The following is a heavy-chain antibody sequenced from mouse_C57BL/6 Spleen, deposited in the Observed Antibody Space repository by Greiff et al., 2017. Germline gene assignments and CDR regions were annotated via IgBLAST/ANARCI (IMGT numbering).Heavy chain of an antibody. J-gene: IGHJ2*01. CDR1: GYTFTSYW. V-gene: IGHV1-59*01. CDR3: AYTVVATGYCYY. D-gene: IGHD1-1*01. CDR2: IDPSDSYT. Sequence: QVQLKQPGAELVRPGTSVKLSCKASGYTFTSYWMHWVKQRPGQGLEWIGVIDPSDSYTNYNQKFKGKATLTVDTSSRTAYMQLSSLTSEDSAVYYCAYTVVATGYCYYGGQGTTHTVSS.